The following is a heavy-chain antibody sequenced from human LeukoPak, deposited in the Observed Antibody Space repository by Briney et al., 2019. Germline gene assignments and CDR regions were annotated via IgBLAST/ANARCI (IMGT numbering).Heavy chain of an antibody. J-gene: IGHJ4*02. CDR3: ARDEGDYSGSGSFDY. D-gene: IGHD3-10*01. CDR2: INTNTGNP. CDR1: GYTFSSDA. Sequence: ASVTVSCKASGYTFSSDALNWVRQAPGQGLEWMGWINTNTGNPTYAQGFIGRFAFSLDTSVSTAYLQISSLKAEDTAVYYCARDEGDYSGSGSFDYWGQGTLVTVSS. V-gene: IGHV7-4-1*02.